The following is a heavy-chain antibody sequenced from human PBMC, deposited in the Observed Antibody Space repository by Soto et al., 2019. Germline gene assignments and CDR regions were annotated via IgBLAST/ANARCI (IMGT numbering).Heavy chain of an antibody. CDR2: TYNRSKWYN. CDR3: AREVQGVYSSWNVGLDY. D-gene: IGHD1-1*01. Sequence: PSQTLSLTCAVSGDTVSSNSAGWNWIRQSPSRGLEWLGRTYNRSKWYNNYAESVKSRLTINPDTSMNQFSLHLNSVTPEDTAVYYCAREVQGVYSSWNVGLDYWGQGILVTVSS. V-gene: IGHV6-1*01. J-gene: IGHJ4*02. CDR1: GDTVSSNSAG.